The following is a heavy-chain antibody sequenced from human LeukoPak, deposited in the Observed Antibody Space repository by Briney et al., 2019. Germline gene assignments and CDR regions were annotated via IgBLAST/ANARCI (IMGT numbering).Heavy chain of an antibody. CDR2: IYYSGST. D-gene: IGHD6-19*01. CDR3: ARHQLYSSGWYRPANYFDY. CDR1: GGSISSSSYY. Sequence: PSETLSLTCTVSGGSISSSSYYWGWIRQPPGKGLEWIGSIYYSGSTYYNPSLKSRVTISVDTSKNQFFLKLSSVTAADTAVYYCARHQLYSSGWYRPANYFDYWGQGTLVTVSS. V-gene: IGHV4-39*01. J-gene: IGHJ4*02.